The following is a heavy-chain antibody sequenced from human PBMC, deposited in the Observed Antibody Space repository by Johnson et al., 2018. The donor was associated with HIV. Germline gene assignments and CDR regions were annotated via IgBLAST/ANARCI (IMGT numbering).Heavy chain of an antibody. D-gene: IGHD6-13*01. CDR3: AKDILRIAAAGIYGASDI. J-gene: IGHJ3*02. CDR1: GFTVSSNY. Sequence: MQLVESGGGVVQPGRSLRLSCAASGFTVSSNYMSWVRQAPGKGLEWVSVFFGGDGTYYADSVRGRFIISRDNSKNTLHLLMNSLRAEDTAIYHCAKDILRIAAAGIYGASDIWGQGTMVTVSS. V-gene: IGHV3-66*01. CDR2: FFGGDGT.